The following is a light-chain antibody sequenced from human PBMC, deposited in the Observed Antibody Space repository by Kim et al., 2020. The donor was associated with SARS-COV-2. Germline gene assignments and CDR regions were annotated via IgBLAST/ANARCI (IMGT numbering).Light chain of an antibody. CDR3: ATWDDSLNAVV. V-gene: IGLV1-44*01. CDR1: NSNIGSNT. J-gene: IGLJ2*01. CDR2: DIN. Sequence: QSVLTQPPSASGTPGQRVSISCSGSNSNIGSNTVNWYHQLPGTAPKLLIFDINQRPSGVPDRFSGSKSGTSASLAISGLQSEDEADYYCATWDDSLNAVVFGGGTQLTVL.